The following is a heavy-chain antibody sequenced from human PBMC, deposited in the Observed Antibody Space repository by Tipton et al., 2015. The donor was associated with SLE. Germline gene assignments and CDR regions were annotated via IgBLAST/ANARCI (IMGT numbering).Heavy chain of an antibody. Sequence: SLRLSCAASEFTFSDYGMHWVRQAPGKGLEWVAFIRFDGSDKYYADSVKGRFTISRDNSKNTLYLQMNSLGTEDTAVYYCAKGYSGSGSYLPFDEWGQGTLVTFSS. CDR2: IRFDGSDK. D-gene: IGHD3-10*01. J-gene: IGHJ4*02. CDR3: AKGYSGSGSYLPFDE. V-gene: IGHV3-30*02. CDR1: EFTFSDYG.